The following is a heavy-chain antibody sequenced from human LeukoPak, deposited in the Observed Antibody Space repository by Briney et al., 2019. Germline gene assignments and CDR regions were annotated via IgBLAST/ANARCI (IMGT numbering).Heavy chain of an antibody. CDR2: IYYSGST. J-gene: IGHJ4*02. CDR3: ARKPTNYYGSGSYYY. V-gene: IGHV4-39*07. CDR1: GGSISSSSYY. Sequence: PSETLSLTCTVSGGSISSSSYYWGWIRQPPGKGLEWIGSIYYSGSTYYNPSLKSRVTISVDTSKNQFSLKLSSVTAADTAVYYCARKPTNYYGSGSYYYWGQGTLVTVSS. D-gene: IGHD3-10*01.